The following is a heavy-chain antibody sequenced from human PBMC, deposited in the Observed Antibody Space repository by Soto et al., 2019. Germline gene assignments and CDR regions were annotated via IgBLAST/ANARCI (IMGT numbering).Heavy chain of an antibody. J-gene: IGHJ4*02. V-gene: IGHV3-7*04. D-gene: IGHD2-8*01. CDR3: VRAAVVSGVDYFDS. Sequence: EVQLMESGGGLVQPGGSLRLSCAASGFTFSSYWMSWVRQAPGKGLEWVANIRQDGGDKYFLDSVKGRFTISRDNAKNSLYLQMKSLRVEDTAIYYCVRAAVVSGVDYFDSWGQGTLVTVSS. CDR1: GFTFSSYW. CDR2: IRQDGGDK.